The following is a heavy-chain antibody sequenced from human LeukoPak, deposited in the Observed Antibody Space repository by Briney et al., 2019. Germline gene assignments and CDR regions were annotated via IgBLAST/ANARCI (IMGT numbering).Heavy chain of an antibody. D-gene: IGHD3-22*01. J-gene: IGHJ4*02. CDR3: GSVQDTYYYDSSGYSPLDY. CDR2: MSAYSGNT. V-gene: IGHV1-18*01. CDR1: GYTFTSYG. Sequence: GASVKVSCKASGYTFTSYGISWVRQAPGQGLEWMGWMSAYSGNTSYAQKLQGRVTMTRDTSMSTAYMELRSLRCNDTAVYYCGSVQDTYYYDSSGYSPLDYWGQGTLVTVSS.